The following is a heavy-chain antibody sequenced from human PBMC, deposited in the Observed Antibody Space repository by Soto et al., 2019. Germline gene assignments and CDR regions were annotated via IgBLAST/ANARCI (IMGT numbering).Heavy chain of an antibody. CDR2: IIPILGIA. J-gene: IGHJ4*02. V-gene: IGHV1-69*02. Sequence: QVQLVQSGAEVKKPGSSVKVSCKASGGTFSSYTISWVRQAPGQGLEWMGRIIPILGIANYAQKFQGRVTITADKPTSTAYMELSSLRSEDTAVYYCAVAGKYYFDYWGQGTLVTVSS. CDR1: GGTFSSYT. D-gene: IGHD6-19*01. CDR3: AVAGKYYFDY.